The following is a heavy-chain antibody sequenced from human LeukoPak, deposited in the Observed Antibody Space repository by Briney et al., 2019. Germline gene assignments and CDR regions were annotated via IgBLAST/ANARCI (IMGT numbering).Heavy chain of an antibody. V-gene: IGHV3-30*02. D-gene: IGHD2-2*01. CDR1: GFTFSSYG. CDR3: ANLYCSSTSCLDY. J-gene: IGHJ4*02. Sequence: GGSLRPSCAASGFTFSSYGMHWVRQAPGKGLEWVAFIRYDGSNKYYADSVKGRFTISRDNSKNTLYLQMNSPRAEDTAVYYCANLYCSSTSCLDYWGQGTLVTVSS. CDR2: IRYDGSNK.